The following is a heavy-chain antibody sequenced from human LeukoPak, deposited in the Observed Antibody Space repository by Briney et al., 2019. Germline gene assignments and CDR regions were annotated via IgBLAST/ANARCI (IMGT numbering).Heavy chain of an antibody. D-gene: IGHD2-15*01. J-gene: IGHJ5*02. CDR2: IIPIFGTA. Sequence: ASVKVSCKASGGTFSSYAISWVRQAPGQGLEWMGGIIPIFGTANYAQKFQGRVTITADESTSTAYMELSSLRSEDTAMYYCARVAYLGYCSGGSCISWFDPWGQGTLVTVSS. CDR1: GGTFSSYA. V-gene: IGHV1-69*13. CDR3: ARVAYLGYCSGGSCISWFDP.